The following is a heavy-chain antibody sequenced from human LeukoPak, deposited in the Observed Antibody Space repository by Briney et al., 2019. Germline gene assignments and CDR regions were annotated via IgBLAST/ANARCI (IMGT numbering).Heavy chain of an antibody. CDR1: GGSISSYY. CDR3: ARQIAVAGKAGFGY. CDR2: IYTTGST. D-gene: IGHD6-19*01. J-gene: IGHJ4*02. V-gene: IGHV4-4*07. Sequence: SETLSLTCTVSGGSISSYYWTWIRQPAGKGLEWIGRIYTTGSTNYNPSLNSRVTMSVDTSKNQFSLKLSSVTAADTAVYYCARQIAVAGKAGFGYWGQGTLVTVSS.